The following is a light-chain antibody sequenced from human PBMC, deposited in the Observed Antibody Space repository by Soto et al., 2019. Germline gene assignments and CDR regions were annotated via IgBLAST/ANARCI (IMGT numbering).Light chain of an antibody. J-gene: IGLJ2*01. Sequence: QSALTQPPSVSAAPGQKVTISCSGSSSNIGNNYVSWYQQLPGTAPKLLIYDNNKRPSGIPDRFSGSKSGTSATLGITGLQTGVEADYYCGTWDSSLSAVVFGGGTKVTVL. CDR2: DNN. V-gene: IGLV1-51*01. CDR3: GTWDSSLSAVV. CDR1: SSNIGNNY.